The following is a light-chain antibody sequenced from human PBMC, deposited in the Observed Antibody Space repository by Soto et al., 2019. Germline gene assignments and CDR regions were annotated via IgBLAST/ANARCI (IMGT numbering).Light chain of an antibody. V-gene: IGKV3-15*01. CDR2: GAS. CDR3: QQYNNWPPYT. CDR1: QSVSSN. J-gene: IGKJ2*01. Sequence: EIVMTQSPATLSVSPGERATLSCRASQSVSSNLAWYQQKPGQAPRLLIYGASTRATGIPARFSGSGSGTDFTLTISSLQSEDFAVYYFQQYNNWPPYTFGQGTKLQI.